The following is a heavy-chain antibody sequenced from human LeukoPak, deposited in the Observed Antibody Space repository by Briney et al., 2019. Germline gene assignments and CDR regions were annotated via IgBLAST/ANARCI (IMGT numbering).Heavy chain of an antibody. D-gene: IGHD6-6*01. J-gene: IGHJ4*02. Sequence: SETLSLTCTVSGGSISSYYWSWIRQPPGKGLEWIGYIYYSGSTNYNPSPKSRVTISVDTSKNQFSLKLTSVTAADTAVYYCARETAELGRSFDYWGQGAQVTVSS. V-gene: IGHV4-59*12. CDR3: ARETAELGRSFDY. CDR1: GGSISSYY. CDR2: IYYSGST.